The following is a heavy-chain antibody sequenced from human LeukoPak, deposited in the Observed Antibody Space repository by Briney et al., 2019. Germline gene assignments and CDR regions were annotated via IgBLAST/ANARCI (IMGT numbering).Heavy chain of an antibody. J-gene: IGHJ4*02. CDR3: ARGLYSSSWYDY. CDR2: IYYSGST. Sequence: PSETLSLTCTVSGGSISSYYWGWVRQPPGKGLEWIGYIYYSGSTNYNPSLKSRVTISVDTSKNQFSLKLSSVTAADTAVYYCARGLYSSSWYDYWGQGTLVTVSS. V-gene: IGHV4-59*01. CDR1: GGSISSYY. D-gene: IGHD6-13*01.